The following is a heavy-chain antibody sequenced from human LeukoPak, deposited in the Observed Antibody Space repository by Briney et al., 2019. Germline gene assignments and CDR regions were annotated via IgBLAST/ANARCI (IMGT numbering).Heavy chain of an antibody. J-gene: IGHJ6*02. Sequence: ASVKVSCKASGFTFTSSAMQWVRQARGQRLEWMGWISAYNGNTNYAQKLQGRVTMTTDTSTSTAYMELRSLRSDDTAVYYCARDYDSSGWYKNHYYYYYGMDVWGQGTTVTVSS. V-gene: IGHV1-18*01. D-gene: IGHD6-19*01. CDR2: ISAYNGNT. CDR3: ARDYDSSGWYKNHYYYYYGMDV. CDR1: GFTFTSSA.